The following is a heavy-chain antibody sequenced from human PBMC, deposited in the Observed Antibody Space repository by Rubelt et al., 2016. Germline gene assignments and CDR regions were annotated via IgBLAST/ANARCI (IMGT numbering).Heavy chain of an antibody. CDR2: INHSGST. CDR3: ARGWIAMNFDY. Sequence: QVQLQQWGAGLLKPSETLSLTCAVYGGSFSGYYWSWIRQPPGKGLEWIGEINHSGSTNYNPSLKSRVTISVDTAKNQFSLQLSSVTAADTAVYYCARGWIAMNFDYWGQGTLVTVSS. V-gene: IGHV4-34*01. D-gene: IGHD2-21*01. CDR1: GGSFSGYY. J-gene: IGHJ4*02.